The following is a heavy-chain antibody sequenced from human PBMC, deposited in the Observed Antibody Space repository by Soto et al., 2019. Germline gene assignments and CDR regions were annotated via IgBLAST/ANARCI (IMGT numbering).Heavy chain of an antibody. V-gene: IGHV3-23*01. J-gene: IGHJ3*01. D-gene: IGHD6-19*01. Sequence: EVQLLESGGGLVGPGGSLRLSCAASGFTFSNYAMNWVRQAPGKGLEFVSVISGSGGSAYYADSVQGRFTISRDNSKNTLYMQMNSLRDEDTAIYYCVREGSGWNSRGSFDFWGRGTMVTVTS. CDR3: VREGSGWNSRGSFDF. CDR2: ISGSGGSA. CDR1: GFTFSNYA.